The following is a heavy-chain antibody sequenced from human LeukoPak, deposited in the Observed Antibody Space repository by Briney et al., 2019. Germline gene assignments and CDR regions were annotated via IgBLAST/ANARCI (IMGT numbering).Heavy chain of an antibody. Sequence: PGGSLRLSCAASGFTLSSYWMHWVRQVPGKGLVWVSRIKSDGSDTRYADSVKGRFTISRDNAKNSLYLQMDSLRAEDTAVYHCARDGPYSTSATHPPWGQGTLVTVSS. J-gene: IGHJ5*02. D-gene: IGHD6-6*01. CDR3: ARDGPYSTSATHPP. CDR1: GFTLSSYW. V-gene: IGHV3-74*01. CDR2: IKSDGSDT.